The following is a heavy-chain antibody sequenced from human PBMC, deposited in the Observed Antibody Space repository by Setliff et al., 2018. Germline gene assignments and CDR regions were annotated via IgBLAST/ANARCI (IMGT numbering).Heavy chain of an antibody. V-gene: IGHV1-8*03. CDR2: MNPNSGNT. Sequence: ASVKVSCKASGYTFTSYDINWVRQATGQGLEWMGWMNPNSGNTGYAQKFQGRVTITRNTSISTAYMGLSSLRSEDTAVYYCARGLGSYYYYYMDVWGKGTTVTVS. CDR3: ARGLGSYYYYYMDV. D-gene: IGHD7-27*01. J-gene: IGHJ6*03. CDR1: GYTFTSYD.